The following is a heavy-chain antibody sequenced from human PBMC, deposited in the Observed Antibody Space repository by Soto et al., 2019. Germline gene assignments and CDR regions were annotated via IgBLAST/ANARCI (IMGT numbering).Heavy chain of an antibody. CDR1: GITFERRA. Sequence: GGSLRLSCVASGITFERRAMRWVRQAPGEGLEWVSTITDTGGDAKYADSVRGRFTVSRENSKNTLYLLMSCLRVDDSAVYYCARGSKDSYQGSRIVDFWGRGTLVTVSS. V-gene: IGHV3-23*01. CDR3: ARGSKDSYQGSRIVDF. J-gene: IGHJ4*02. D-gene: IGHD2-2*01. CDR2: ITDTGGDA.